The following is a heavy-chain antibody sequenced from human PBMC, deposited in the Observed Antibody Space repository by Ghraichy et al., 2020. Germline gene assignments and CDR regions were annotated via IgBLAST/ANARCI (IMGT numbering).Heavy chain of an antibody. D-gene: IGHD6-19*01. CDR1: GFTFDDYA. CDR2: ISWNSGSI. CDR3: AKASSGWYIDWFDP. J-gene: IGHJ5*02. V-gene: IGHV3-9*01. Sequence: SLNISCAASGFTFDDYAMHWVRQAPGKGLEWVSGISWNSGSIGYADSVKGRFTISRDNAKNSLYLQMNSLRAEDTALYYCAKASSGWYIDWFDPWGQGTLVTVSS.